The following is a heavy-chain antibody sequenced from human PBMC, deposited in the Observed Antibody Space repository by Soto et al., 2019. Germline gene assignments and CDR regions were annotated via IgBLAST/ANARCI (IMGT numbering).Heavy chain of an antibody. D-gene: IGHD5-18*01. CDR2: IIPFLATT. Sequence: QVQLVQSGAEVKKPGSSVKVSCKASGGTFSNYALSWVRQAPGQGLEWVGRIIPFLATTNYAQKFQGRATITADESTRTAYTELSSLRSEDTAVYYCAREPSGYSYGPFDYWGQGALVTVSS. CDR1: GGTFSNYA. J-gene: IGHJ4*02. CDR3: AREPSGYSYGPFDY. V-gene: IGHV1-69*01.